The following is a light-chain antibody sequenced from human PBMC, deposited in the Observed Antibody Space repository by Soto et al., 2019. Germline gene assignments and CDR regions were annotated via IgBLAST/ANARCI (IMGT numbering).Light chain of an antibody. CDR2: KAS. Sequence: DIPMTRSPSSLYASVGDRVTIACRASQGIGNSLAWYQQKPGKGPRLLIYKASTLESGVPSRFSGSLSGTNYTLTISSLQPEDVATYYCQDYNNFPWTFGQGTTVEIK. CDR1: QGIGNS. V-gene: IGKV1-27*01. J-gene: IGKJ1*01. CDR3: QDYNNFPWT.